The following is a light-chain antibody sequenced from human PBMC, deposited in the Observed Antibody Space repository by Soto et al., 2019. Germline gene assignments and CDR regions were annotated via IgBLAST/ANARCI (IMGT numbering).Light chain of an antibody. CDR3: AAWDDSLNGAVV. J-gene: IGLJ2*01. Sequence: QAVVTQPPSASGTPGQRVTISCSGSRSNIGSNAVNWYQQLPGTAPKLLIYSNNQRPSGVPDRFSGSKSGTSASLAISGLQSEDEADYYCAAWDDSLNGAVVFGGGTQLTVL. CDR2: SNN. V-gene: IGLV1-44*01. CDR1: RSNIGSNA.